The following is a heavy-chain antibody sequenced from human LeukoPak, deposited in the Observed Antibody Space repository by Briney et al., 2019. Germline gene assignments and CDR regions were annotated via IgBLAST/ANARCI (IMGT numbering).Heavy chain of an antibody. CDR1: GVSISTSSYY. V-gene: IGHV4-39*01. CDR3: ARHPVMTTVGHYYYYMDV. D-gene: IGHD4-17*01. Sequence: SETLSLTCTVSGVSISTSSYYWGWIRQPPVKGLEWIGSIYYSGSTYYNPYLKSRVTISVDTSKNRLSLKLSSVNAADTAVYYCARHPVMTTVGHYYYYMDVWGKGTTVTVSS. J-gene: IGHJ6*03. CDR2: IYYSGST.